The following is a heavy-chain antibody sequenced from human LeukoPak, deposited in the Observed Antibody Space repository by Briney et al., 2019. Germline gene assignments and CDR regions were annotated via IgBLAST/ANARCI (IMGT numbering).Heavy chain of an antibody. Sequence: GGSLRLSCAVSGFTFSDHYMDWVRQAPGKGLEWVGRSRNRAKSYTTDYAASVKGRFTISRDDSKSTLYLQMNSLETEDTAVYYCSRDATVDHWGQGTLVSVSS. CDR3: SRDATVDH. CDR2: SRNRAKSYTT. CDR1: GFTFSDHY. V-gene: IGHV3-72*01. J-gene: IGHJ4*02.